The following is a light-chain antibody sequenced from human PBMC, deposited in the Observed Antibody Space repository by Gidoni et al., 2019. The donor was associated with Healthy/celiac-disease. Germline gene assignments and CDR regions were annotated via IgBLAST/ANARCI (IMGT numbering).Light chain of an antibody. CDR3: SAYAGSYTLV. CDR2: DVS. J-gene: IGLJ2*01. V-gene: IGLV2-11*01. CDR1: SSDVGGYNY. Sequence: QSALTQPRSVSGSPGQSVTISCTGTSSDVGGYNYVSWYQQHPGKAPKLMIYDVSKRPSGVPDRFSCSKSGNTASLTISGLQAEDEADYYCSAYAGSYTLVFGGGTKLTVL.